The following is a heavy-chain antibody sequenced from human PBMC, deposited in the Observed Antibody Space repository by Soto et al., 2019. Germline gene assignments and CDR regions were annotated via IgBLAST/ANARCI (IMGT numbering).Heavy chain of an antibody. CDR2: IHHSGST. J-gene: IGHJ5*02. CDR1: GGSISSSNW. Sequence: SETLSLTCAVSGGSISSSNWWNWVRQPPGKGLEWIGEIHHSGSTNYNPSLKSRVTISVDKSKNQFSLKLNSVTAADTAVYYCARVRQGCSSTSCYFDPWGQGTLVAVSS. D-gene: IGHD2-2*01. CDR3: ARVRQGCSSTSCYFDP. V-gene: IGHV4-4*02.